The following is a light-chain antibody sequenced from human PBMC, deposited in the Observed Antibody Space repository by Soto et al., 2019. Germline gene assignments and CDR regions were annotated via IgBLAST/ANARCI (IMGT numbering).Light chain of an antibody. CDR3: CSHVGGSSPQWV. J-gene: IGLJ3*02. V-gene: IGLV2-23*02. CDR1: SNDDGGYNL. Sequence: QSALTQPASVSGSPGQSITISCTGTSNDDGGYNLVSWFQQHPGKAPKLMISEVNKRPSGVSNRFSGSKSANTASLTISGLQAGDEADYYCCSHVGGSSPQWVFGGGTKLTVL. CDR2: EVN.